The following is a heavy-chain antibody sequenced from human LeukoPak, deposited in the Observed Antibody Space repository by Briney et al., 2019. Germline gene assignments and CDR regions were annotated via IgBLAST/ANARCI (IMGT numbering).Heavy chain of an antibody. D-gene: IGHD1/OR15-1a*01. CDR1: GFTFSYYC. V-gene: IGHV3-74*01. CDR2: ISRDGSDT. J-gene: IGHJ5*01. CDR3: LRDIYTGTNLYIRQGWFDS. Sequence: GGSLRLSCAASGFTFSYYCIHWVRHAPGKGLVWVAHISRDGSDTTYADSENGQFIISRDNAKKTVYLKMNSLRAEDTAVYYCLRDIYTGTNLYIRQGWFDSSGQGTLVTVS.